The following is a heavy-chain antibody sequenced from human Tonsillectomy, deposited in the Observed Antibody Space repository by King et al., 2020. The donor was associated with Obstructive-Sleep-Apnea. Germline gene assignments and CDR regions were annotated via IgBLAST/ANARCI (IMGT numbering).Heavy chain of an antibody. CDR1: GLTFSSYA. V-gene: IGHV3-23*04. Sequence: VQLVESGGGLVQPGGSLRLSCAVSGLTFSSYAMYWVRQAPERGLEWVSVISGSGERTYYTDSVKGRFSISRDNSRNTLYLQMNSLRAGDTAIYYCVYYLWGLAVCGGGDCYPNYYFGMDVWGQGTTVTVSS. CDR3: VYYLWGLAVCGGGDCYPNYYFGMDV. CDR2: ISGSGERT. D-gene: IGHD2-21*02. J-gene: IGHJ6*02.